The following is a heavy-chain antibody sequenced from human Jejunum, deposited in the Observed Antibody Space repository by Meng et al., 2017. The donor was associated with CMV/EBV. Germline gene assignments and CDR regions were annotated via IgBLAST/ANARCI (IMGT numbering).Heavy chain of an antibody. CDR1: TVSSSE. CDR3: ATTLSGYTFGGNYYGMDV. J-gene: IGHJ6*02. Sequence: TVSSSEMDWVRPAPGKGLEWVSFIDADGNVKYGDSVKGRFTISRDNPRNSLYLQMNSLRAEDTSVYYCATTLSGYTFGGNYYGMDVWGQGTTVTVSS. V-gene: IGHV3-48*03. CDR2: IDADGNV. D-gene: IGHD3-16*01.